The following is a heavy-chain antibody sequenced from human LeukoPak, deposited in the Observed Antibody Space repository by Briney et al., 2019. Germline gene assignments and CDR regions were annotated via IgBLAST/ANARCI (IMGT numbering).Heavy chain of an antibody. J-gene: IGHJ4*02. Sequence: PGGSLRLSCAASGFTFSSYAMSWVRQAPGKGLEWVSAISGSGGSTSYADSVKGRFTISRDNSKNTLYLQMSSLRAEDTAVYYCAKAPMGYYYDSSGHYYASFDYWGQGTLVTVSS. CDR1: GFTFSSYA. CDR3: AKAPMGYYYDSSGHYYASFDY. V-gene: IGHV3-23*01. CDR2: ISGSGGST. D-gene: IGHD3-22*01.